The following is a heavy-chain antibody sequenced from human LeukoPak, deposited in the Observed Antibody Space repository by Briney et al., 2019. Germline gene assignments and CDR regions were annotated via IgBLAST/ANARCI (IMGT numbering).Heavy chain of an antibody. CDR1: GFTFSSYG. Sequence: GRSLRLSCAASGFTFSSYGMHWVRQAPGKGLEWVAFIRYDGSNKYYADSVKGRFTISRDNSKNTLYLQMNSLRAEDTAVYYCARDRVSGFGPDYWGQGTLVTVSS. CDR3: ARDRVSGFGPDY. CDR2: IRYDGSNK. D-gene: IGHD3-10*01. J-gene: IGHJ4*02. V-gene: IGHV3-33*08.